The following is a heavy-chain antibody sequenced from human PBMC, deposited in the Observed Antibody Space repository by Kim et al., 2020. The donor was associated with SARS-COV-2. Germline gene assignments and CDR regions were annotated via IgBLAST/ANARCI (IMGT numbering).Heavy chain of an antibody. D-gene: IGHD1-26*01. CDR1: GFTFSSYA. V-gene: IGHV3-23*01. CDR2: ISGSGVST. Sequence: GGSLRLSCAASGFTFSSYAMSWVRQAPGKGLEWVSAISGSGVSTYYADSVKGRFTISRDNSKNTLYLQMNSLRAEDTAVYYCAKLLDGGSYPEGDYWGQGTLVTVSS. J-gene: IGHJ4*02. CDR3: AKLLDGGSYPEGDY.